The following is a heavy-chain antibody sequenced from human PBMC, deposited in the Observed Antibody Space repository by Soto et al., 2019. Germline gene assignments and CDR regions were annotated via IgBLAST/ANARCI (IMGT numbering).Heavy chain of an antibody. Sequence: GGSLRLSCAASGFTFSSYSMNWVRQAPGKGLEWVSYISSSSSTIYYADSVKGRFTISRDNAKNSLYLQMNSLRAEDTAVYYWARDRNPYCTNGVCYTSSYYYYYMDVWGKGTTVTVSS. V-gene: IGHV3-48*01. CDR2: ISSSSSTI. CDR1: GFTFSSYS. CDR3: ARDRNPYCTNGVCYTSSYYYYYMDV. D-gene: IGHD2-8*01. J-gene: IGHJ6*03.